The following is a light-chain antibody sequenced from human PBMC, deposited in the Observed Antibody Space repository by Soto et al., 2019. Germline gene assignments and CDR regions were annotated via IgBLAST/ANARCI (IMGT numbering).Light chain of an antibody. CDR2: ATS. V-gene: IGKV1-12*01. CDR1: QGISGW. J-gene: IGKJ4*01. CDR3: LQSNNFPPLT. Sequence: MQMTQSPSSVSASVGDRVTITCRASQGISGWLAWYQQKPGKAPKLLFYATSTLQSGVAPRFSGSASGTDFTLTSSSLQPEDFGTYYGLQSNNFPPLTFGGGTKVEIK.